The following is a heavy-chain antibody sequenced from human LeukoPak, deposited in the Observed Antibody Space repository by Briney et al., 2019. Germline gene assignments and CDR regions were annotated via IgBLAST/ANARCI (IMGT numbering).Heavy chain of an antibody. CDR2: ISGSGGST. J-gene: IGHJ6*02. CDR1: GFTFSSYA. V-gene: IGHV3-23*01. CDR3: ARDRQLPSYYYYGMDV. Sequence: GGSLRLSCAASGFTFSSYAMSWVRQAPGKGLEWVSAISGSGGSTYYADSVKGRLTISRDNSKNTLYLQMNSLRAEDTAVYYCARDRQLPSYYYYGMDVWGQGTTVTVSS. D-gene: IGHD6-6*01.